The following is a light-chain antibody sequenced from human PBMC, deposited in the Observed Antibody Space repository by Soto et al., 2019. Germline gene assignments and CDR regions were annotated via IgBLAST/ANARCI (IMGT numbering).Light chain of an antibody. CDR3: QQDYNLPRT. V-gene: IGKV3D-7*01. Sequence: EIVMTQSPPTLSLSPGERVTLSCRASQSVSSSYLTWYQQKPGQAPRLLIYGASTRATGIPARFSGSGSGTDFTLTISILQLEDFAVYYCQQDYNLPRTFGQGTKVDIK. CDR1: QSVSSSY. J-gene: IGKJ1*01. CDR2: GAS.